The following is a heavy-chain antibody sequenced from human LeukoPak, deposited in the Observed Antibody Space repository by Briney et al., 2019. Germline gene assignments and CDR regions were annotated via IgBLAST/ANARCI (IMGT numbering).Heavy chain of an antibody. CDR2: IIPIFGTA. V-gene: IGHV1-69*13. CDR3: ASYLTTGTYYFDY. Sequence: GASVKVSCKASGGTFSSYAISWVRQAPGQGLEWMGGIIPIFGTANYAQKFQGRVTVTADESTSTAYMELSSLRSEDTAVCYCASYLTTGTYYFDYWGQGTLVTVSS. D-gene: IGHD4-11*01. CDR1: GGTFSSYA. J-gene: IGHJ4*02.